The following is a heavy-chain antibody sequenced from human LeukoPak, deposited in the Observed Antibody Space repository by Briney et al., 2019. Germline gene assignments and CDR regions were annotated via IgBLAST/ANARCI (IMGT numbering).Heavy chain of an antibody. D-gene: IGHD3-16*02. CDR3: VRMDDYVWGTYRSFYFDY. CDR2: ISSSTSTI. J-gene: IGHJ4*02. Sequence: GGSLRLSCEASGFTFSTYSMNWVRQAPGKGLEWVSYISSSTSTIYYGDSVKGRFTISRDNAKNSLYLQMDALRAEDTAVYYCVRMDDYVWGTYRSFYFDYWGQGTLVTVSS. V-gene: IGHV3-48*01. CDR1: GFTFSTYS.